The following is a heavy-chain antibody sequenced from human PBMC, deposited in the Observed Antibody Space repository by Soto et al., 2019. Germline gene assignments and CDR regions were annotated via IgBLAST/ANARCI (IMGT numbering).Heavy chain of an antibody. CDR3: AQAIGRERQIDS. CDR1: GFTFSNYA. CDR2: ISSTADGT. J-gene: IGHJ4*02. Sequence: EVQLLESGGGLVQPGGSLRLSCAASGFTFSNYAMGWVRQAPGKGLEWVSTISSTADGTDYADSVKGRFTISRDNSKNTLYLQMNSLRAEDTAVYCCAQAIGRERQIDSWGQGTLVTVSS. D-gene: IGHD1-26*01. V-gene: IGHV3-23*01.